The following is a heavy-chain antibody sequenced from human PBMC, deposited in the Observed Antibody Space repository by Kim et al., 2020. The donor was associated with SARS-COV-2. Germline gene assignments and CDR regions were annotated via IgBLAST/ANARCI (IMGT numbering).Heavy chain of an antibody. CDR3: ARDGRGYSYGGFDY. D-gene: IGHD5-18*01. V-gene: IGHV3-21*04. J-gene: IGHJ4*02. CDR1: GFTFSSYS. Sequence: GGSLRLSCAASGFTFSSYSMNWVRQAPGKGLEWVSSISSSSSYIYYADSVKGRFTISRDNAKNSLYLQMNSLRAEDTAVYYCARDGRGYSYGGFDYWGQGTLVTVSS. CDR2: ISSSSSYI.